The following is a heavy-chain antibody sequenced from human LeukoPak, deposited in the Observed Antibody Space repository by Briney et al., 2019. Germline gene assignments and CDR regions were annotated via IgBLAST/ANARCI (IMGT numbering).Heavy chain of an antibody. J-gene: IGHJ4*02. CDR1: GGSISSYY. CDR3: ATGGGGNFDY. Sequence: SETLSLTCTVSGGSISSYYWSWIRQPPGKGLEWIGYIYYSGSTNYNPSLESRVTISVDTSKNQFSLKLSSVTAADTAVYYCATGGGGNFDYWGQGTLVTVSS. V-gene: IGHV4-59*01. D-gene: IGHD1-26*01. CDR2: IYYSGST.